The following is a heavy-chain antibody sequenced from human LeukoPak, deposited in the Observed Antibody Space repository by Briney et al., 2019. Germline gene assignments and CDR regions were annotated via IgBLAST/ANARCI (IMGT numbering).Heavy chain of an antibody. D-gene: IGHD6-25*01. CDR2: ISSGSSYT. Sequence: PGGSLRLSCAASGFTFSSYAMSWVRQAPGKGLEWVSSISSGSSYTYYADSVKGRFTISRDNAKNSLYLQMNSLRAEDTAVYYCASRLYYFDYWGQGTLVTVSS. J-gene: IGHJ4*02. CDR1: GFTFSSYA. V-gene: IGHV3-21*01. CDR3: ASRLYYFDY.